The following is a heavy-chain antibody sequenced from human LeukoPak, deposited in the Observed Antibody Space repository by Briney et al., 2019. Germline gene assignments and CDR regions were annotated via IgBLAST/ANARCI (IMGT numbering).Heavy chain of an antibody. J-gene: IGHJ4*02. CDR3: VRGGGSFYVDY. Sequence: GASVKVSCKASGYTFPVHYIHWVRQAPGQGLEWMGWISPNSGGTKYAQNFQGRVTMTRDTSISTAYMELSRLRSDDTAVYYCVRGGGSFYVDYWGQGTPVTASS. D-gene: IGHD1-26*01. CDR1: GYTFPVHY. V-gene: IGHV1-2*02. CDR2: ISPNSGGT.